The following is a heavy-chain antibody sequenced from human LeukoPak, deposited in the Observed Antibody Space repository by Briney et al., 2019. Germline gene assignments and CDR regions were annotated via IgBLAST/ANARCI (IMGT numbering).Heavy chain of an antibody. CDR1: GFTFSSYW. D-gene: IGHD3-3*01. V-gene: IGHV3-7*01. J-gene: IGHJ4*02. Sequence: GGSLRLSCAASGFTFSSYWMSWVRQAPGKGLEWVANIKQDGSEKYYVDSVKGRFTISRDNAKNPLYLQMNSLRAEDTVVYYCARSYYDFWSGLDYWGQGTLVTVSS. CDR3: ARSYYDFWSGLDY. CDR2: IKQDGSEK.